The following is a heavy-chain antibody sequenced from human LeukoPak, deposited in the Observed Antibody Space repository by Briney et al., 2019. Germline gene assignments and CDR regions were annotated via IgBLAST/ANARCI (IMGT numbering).Heavy chain of an antibody. CDR2: ITGGGDSA. CDR3: AKDMGIDYGDYIA. V-gene: IGHV3-23*01. Sequence: GGSLRLSCGASGFTFSSHAMSWVRQTPERGLEWVSAITGGGDSAYYPDSVKGRFTISRDNSKSTLYLQMNSLRAEDTAVYYCAKDMGIDYGDYIAWGQGTLVTVSS. D-gene: IGHD4-17*01. CDR1: GFTFSSHA. J-gene: IGHJ4*02.